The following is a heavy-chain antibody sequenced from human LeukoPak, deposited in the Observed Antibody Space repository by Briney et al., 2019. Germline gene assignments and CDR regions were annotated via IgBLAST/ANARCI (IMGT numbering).Heavy chain of an antibody. CDR3: ARDLTIAKNYYGSGFDY. CDR2: ISYDGSNK. V-gene: IGHV3-30*04. CDR1: GFTFSSYA. D-gene: IGHD3-10*01. J-gene: IGHJ4*02. Sequence: QAGGSLRLSCAASGFTFSSYAMHWVRQAPGKGLEWVAVISYDGSNKYYADFVKGRFTISRDNSKNTLYLQMNSLRAEDTAVYYCARDLTIAKNYYGSGFDYWGQGTLVTVSS.